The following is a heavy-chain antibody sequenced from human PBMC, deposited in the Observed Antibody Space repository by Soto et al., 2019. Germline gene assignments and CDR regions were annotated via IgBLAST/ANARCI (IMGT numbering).Heavy chain of an antibody. Sequence: PGESLKISCKGSGYSFTSYWIGWVRQMPGKGLEWMGIIYPGDSDTRYSPSFQGQVTISADKSISTAYLQWSSLKASDTAMYYCARQIGYCISTSCQNWFDPWGQGTLVTVSS. CDR2: IYPGDSDT. CDR3: ARQIGYCISTSCQNWFDP. J-gene: IGHJ5*02. V-gene: IGHV5-51*01. D-gene: IGHD2-2*01. CDR1: GYSFTSYW.